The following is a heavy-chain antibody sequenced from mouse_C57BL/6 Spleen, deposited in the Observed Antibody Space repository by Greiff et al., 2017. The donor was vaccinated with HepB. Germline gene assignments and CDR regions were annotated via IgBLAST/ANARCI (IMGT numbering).Heavy chain of an antibody. CDR1: GYTFTSYW. J-gene: IGHJ1*03. CDR2: IDPSDSYT. D-gene: IGHD1-1*01. Sequence: VQLQQPGAELVMPGASVKLSCKASGYTFTSYWMHWVKQRPGPGLEWIGEIDPSDSYTNYNQKFKGKSTLTVDKSSSTTYMQLSSLTSEDSAVYYCARVDYYGSRYFDVWGTGTPVTVSS. V-gene: IGHV1-69*01. CDR3: ARVDYYGSRYFDV.